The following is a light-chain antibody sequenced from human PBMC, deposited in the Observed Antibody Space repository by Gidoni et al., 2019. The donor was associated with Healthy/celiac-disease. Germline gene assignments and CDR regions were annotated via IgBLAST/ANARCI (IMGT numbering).Light chain of an antibody. CDR2: GAS. CDR1: QSVSSSY. CDR3: QQYGSSPK. J-gene: IGKJ1*01. V-gene: IGKV3-20*01. Sequence: EIVLTQSPGTLSLSPGERATLPCRASQSVSSSYLAWYQQKPGQAPRLLIYGASSRATGIPDRFSGSGSGTDFTLTISRLEPEDFAVYYCQQYGSSPKFGQXTKVEIK.